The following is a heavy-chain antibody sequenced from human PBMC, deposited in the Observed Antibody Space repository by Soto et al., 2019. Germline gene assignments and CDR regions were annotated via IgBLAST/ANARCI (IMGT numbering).Heavy chain of an antibody. Sequence: SETLSLTCTVSGGSISSSSYYWGWIRQPPGKGLEWIGSIYYSGSTYYNQSLKNRVTISVDTSKKQFSMKLSSVTAADTAVYYCAISRFYYYYYGMDVWGQGTTVT. CDR2: IYYSGST. V-gene: IGHV4-39*01. CDR1: GGSISSSSYY. CDR3: AISRFYYYYYGMDV. J-gene: IGHJ6*02.